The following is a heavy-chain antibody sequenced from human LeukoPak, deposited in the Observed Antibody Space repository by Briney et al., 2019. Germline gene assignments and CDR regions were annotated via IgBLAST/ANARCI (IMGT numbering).Heavy chain of an antibody. CDR1: GGSISSSSYY. D-gene: IGHD3-3*01. V-gene: IGHV4-39*01. Sequence: SETLSLTCTVSGGSISSSSYYWGWIRQPPGKGLEWIGSIYYSGSTYYNPSLKSRVTISVDTSKNQFSLKLSSVTAADTAVYYCARHFSSGGYYFAGSTYSDYWGQGTLVTVSS. CDR2: IYYSGST. J-gene: IGHJ4*02. CDR3: ARHFSSGGYYFAGSTYSDY.